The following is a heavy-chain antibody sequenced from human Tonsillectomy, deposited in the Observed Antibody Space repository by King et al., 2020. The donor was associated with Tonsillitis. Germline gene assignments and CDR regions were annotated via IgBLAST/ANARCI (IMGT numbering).Heavy chain of an antibody. J-gene: IGHJ3*01. Sequence: VQLVESGAEVKKPGESLKISCKGSGYSFSSYWIGWVRQMPGKGLEWMGIIDPGDSDTRYGPSFQGQVTISADNSISTAYLQWSNLKATDTAMYYCARHSRDRSGWGAFDLWGRGTIVTVSS. CDR1: GYSFSSYW. CDR3: ARHSRDRSGWGAFDL. V-gene: IGHV5-51*01. D-gene: IGHD6-19*01. CDR2: IDPGDSDT.